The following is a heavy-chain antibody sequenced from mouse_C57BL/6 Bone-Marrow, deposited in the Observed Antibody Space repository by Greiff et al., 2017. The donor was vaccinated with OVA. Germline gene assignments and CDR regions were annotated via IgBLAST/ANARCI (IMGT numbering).Heavy chain of an antibody. D-gene: IGHD1-1*01. CDR1: GYAFSSSW. J-gene: IGHJ2*01. CDR3: ARVGNYYGSLYYCDY. V-gene: IGHV1-82*01. CDR2: IYPGDGDT. Sequence: QVQLQQSGPELVKPGASVKISCKASGYAFSSSWMNWVKQRPGKGLEWIGRIYPGDGDTNYNGKFKGKATLTADKSSSTAYMQLSSLTSEDSAVYFCARVGNYYGSLYYCDYWGQGTTLTVSS.